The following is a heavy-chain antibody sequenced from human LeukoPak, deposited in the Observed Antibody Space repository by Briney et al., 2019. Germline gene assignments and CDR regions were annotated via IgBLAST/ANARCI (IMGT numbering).Heavy chain of an antibody. Sequence: RPSETLSLTCAVYGGSFSGYYWSWIRQPPGKGLEWIGEINHSGSTNYNPSLKSRVTISVDTSKNQFSLKLSSVTAADTAVYYCARGHYDSWSGYYTQPYYFDYWGQGTLVTVSS. V-gene: IGHV4-34*01. J-gene: IGHJ4*02. CDR3: ARGHYDSWSGYYTQPYYFDY. CDR1: GGSFSGYY. D-gene: IGHD3-3*01. CDR2: INHSGST.